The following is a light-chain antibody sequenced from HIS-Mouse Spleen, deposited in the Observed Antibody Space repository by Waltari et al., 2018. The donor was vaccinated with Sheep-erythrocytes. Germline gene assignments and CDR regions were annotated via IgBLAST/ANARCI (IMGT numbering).Light chain of an antibody. CDR3: QQYYSFPFT. Sequence: AIWMTQSPSLLSASTGDRVTISCRTSQGISSYLASYQQKPGKAPELLIYAASTLQSGVPSRFSGSGSGTDFTLTISCLQSEDIATYYCQQYYSFPFTFGPGTKVDIK. CDR1: QGISSY. V-gene: IGKV1D-8*02. CDR2: AAS. J-gene: IGKJ3*01.